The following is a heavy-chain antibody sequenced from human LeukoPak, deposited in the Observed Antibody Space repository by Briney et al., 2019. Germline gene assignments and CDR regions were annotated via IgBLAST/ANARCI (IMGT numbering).Heavy chain of an antibody. D-gene: IGHD6-13*01. J-gene: IGHJ4*02. CDR1: GFIFSSFS. Sequence: GGSLRLSCAASGFIFSSFSMNWVRQAPGKGLEWVSSISSSSNYIYYADSVKGRFTISRDNAKNLLYLQMNSLRAEDTAVYYCARGTTAEAGIDYWGQGTLVTVSS. CDR2: ISSSSNYI. V-gene: IGHV3-21*01. CDR3: ARGTTAEAGIDY.